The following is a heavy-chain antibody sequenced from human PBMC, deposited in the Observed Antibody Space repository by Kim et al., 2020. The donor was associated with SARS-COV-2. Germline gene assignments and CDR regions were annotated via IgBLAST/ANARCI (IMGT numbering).Heavy chain of an antibody. CDR3: AAFRPAAGTG. V-gene: IGHV3-15*01. CDR1: GFTFSTTW. Sequence: GGSLRLSCAASGFTFSTTWMNWVRQAPGKGLEWVGRIKSKTDGGTTDYSAPVRGRFTISRDDSKNTLYLQMNGLETGDTAMYYCAAFRPAAGTGWGQGTLVTVSS. J-gene: IGHJ4*02. CDR2: IKSKTDGGTT. D-gene: IGHD6-13*01.